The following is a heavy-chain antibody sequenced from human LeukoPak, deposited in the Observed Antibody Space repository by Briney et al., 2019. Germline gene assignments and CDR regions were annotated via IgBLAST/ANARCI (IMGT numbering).Heavy chain of an antibody. D-gene: IGHD1-26*01. CDR3: ARGSFSGSYYGNDAFDI. V-gene: IGHV3-30*02. J-gene: IGHJ3*02. CDR1: GFTFSSYG. Sequence: PGGSLRLSCAASGFTFSSYGMHWVRQAPGKGLEWVAFIRYDGSNKYYADSVKGRFTISRDNSKNTLYLQMNSLRAEDTAVYYCARGSFSGSYYGNDAFDIWGQGTMVTVSS. CDR2: IRYDGSNK.